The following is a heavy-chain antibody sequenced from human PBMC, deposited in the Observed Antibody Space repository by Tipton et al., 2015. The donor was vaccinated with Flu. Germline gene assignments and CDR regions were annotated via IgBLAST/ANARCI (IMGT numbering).Heavy chain of an antibody. Sequence: LRLSCTVSGGSISSEDYYWSWIRQHPGKGLEWIGYIYYSGSTNYNPSLKGRVTMSVDTSKNQFSLKLSSVTAADTAVYYCARGSGSGTYVIFDFWGQGTLVTVSS. D-gene: IGHD3-10*01. CDR1: GGSISSEDYY. CDR3: ARGSGSGTYVIFDF. V-gene: IGHV4-61*08. J-gene: IGHJ4*02. CDR2: IYYSGST.